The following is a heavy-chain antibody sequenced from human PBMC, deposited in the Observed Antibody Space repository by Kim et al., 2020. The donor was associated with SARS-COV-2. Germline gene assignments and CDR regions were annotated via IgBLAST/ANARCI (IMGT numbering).Heavy chain of an antibody. CDR2: MHYNGDM. CDR1: GGSIGSGRYH. V-gene: IGHV4-39*01. D-gene: IGHD3-16*01. CDR3: ARHDALYTV. J-gene: IGHJ4*02. Sequence: SETLSLTCSVSGGSIGSGRYHWGWIRQPPGKGLEWIGSMHYNGDMYYQSSLKSRLTISVDKSKNEFYLRLSPVTAADTAVYYCARHDALYTVWGQGILLTVSS.